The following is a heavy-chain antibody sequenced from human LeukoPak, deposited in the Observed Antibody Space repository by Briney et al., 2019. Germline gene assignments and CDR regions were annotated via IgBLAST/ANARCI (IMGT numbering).Heavy chain of an antibody. D-gene: IGHD2-21*02. CDR3: ARDYGEVTFDY. Sequence: PSETPSLTCTVSGGSISSYYWSWIRQPPGKGLEWIGYIYYSGSTNYNPSLKSRVIISVDTSKNQFSLKLSSVTAADTAVYYCARDYGEVTFDYWGQGTLVTVSS. CDR2: IYYSGST. CDR1: GGSISSYY. V-gene: IGHV4-59*01. J-gene: IGHJ4*02.